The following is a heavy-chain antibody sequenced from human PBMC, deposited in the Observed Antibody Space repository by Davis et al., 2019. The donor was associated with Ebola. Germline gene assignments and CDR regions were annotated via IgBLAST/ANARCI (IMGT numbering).Heavy chain of an antibody. V-gene: IGHV3-7*03. CDR3: ARYLTSSSLDA. J-gene: IGHJ6*02. CDR1: GFAFGTYW. CDR2: MVSDGSQK. D-gene: IGHD6-6*01. Sequence: PGGSLRLSCEASGFAFGTYWMSWVRQAPGKGLEWVANMVSDGSQKHYVDSVKGRFTISRDNDENLLYLRMNSLRAEDTAVYYCARYLTSSSLDAWGPGTTVTVSS.